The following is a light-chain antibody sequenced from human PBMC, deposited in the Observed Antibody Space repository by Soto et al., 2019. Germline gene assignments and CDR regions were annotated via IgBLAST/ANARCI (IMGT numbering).Light chain of an antibody. CDR3: HQYGTSPPTWT. Sequence: IVLTQSPGTLSLSPGEGATLSCRASQSVDSNYLAWYQQKPGQAPRLLIYYISNRATGIPDRFSGSGSGTDFTLTISRLEPEDFAIYYCHQYGTSPPTWTFGQGTKVEVK. CDR2: YIS. CDR1: QSVDSNY. J-gene: IGKJ1*01. V-gene: IGKV3-20*01.